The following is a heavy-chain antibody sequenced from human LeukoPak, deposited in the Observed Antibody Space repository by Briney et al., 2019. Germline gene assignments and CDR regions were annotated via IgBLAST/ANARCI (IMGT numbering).Heavy chain of an antibody. CDR2: IYCSGST. Sequence: PSETLSLTCTVSGGSISSYYWSWIRQPPGKGLEWIGYIYCSGSTNYNPSLKSRVTISVDTSKNQFSLKLSSVTAADTAVYYCARGGGQWELRGDFDYWGQGTLVTVSS. J-gene: IGHJ4*02. CDR3: ARGGGQWELRGDFDY. D-gene: IGHD1-26*01. CDR1: GGSISSYY. V-gene: IGHV4-59*01.